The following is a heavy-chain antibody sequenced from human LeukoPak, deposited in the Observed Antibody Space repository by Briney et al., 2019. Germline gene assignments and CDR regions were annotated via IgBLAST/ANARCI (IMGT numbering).Heavy chain of an antibody. CDR3: ARHIAAARVRYWFDP. CDR1: GASISSYY. V-gene: IGHV4-59*01. Sequence: SETLSLTCTVSGASISSYYWSWIRQPPGKGLEWIGYIYYSGSTNYNPSLKSRVTISVDTSKNQFSLKLSSVTAADTAVYYCARHIAAARVRYWFDPWGQGTLVTVSS. J-gene: IGHJ5*02. D-gene: IGHD6-13*01. CDR2: IYYSGST.